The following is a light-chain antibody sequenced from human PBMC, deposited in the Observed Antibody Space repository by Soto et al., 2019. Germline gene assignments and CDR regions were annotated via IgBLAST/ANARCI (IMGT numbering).Light chain of an antibody. CDR3: QQYNNYWT. J-gene: IGKJ1*01. CDR2: DVS. CDR1: QSISKW. V-gene: IGKV1-5*01. Sequence: DIQMTQSPSTVSASVGDRVTITCRASQSISKWLAWYQQKPGKAPKLLIYDVSSLESGVPSRFSGSGYGTEFTLTISSLQPDDFASSYCQQYNNYWTFGQGTKVEIQ.